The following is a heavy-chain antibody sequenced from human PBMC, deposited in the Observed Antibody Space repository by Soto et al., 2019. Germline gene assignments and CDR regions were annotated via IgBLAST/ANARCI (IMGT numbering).Heavy chain of an antibody. CDR3: ARDPTYCTTTRCYTGYGWFDP. D-gene: IGHD2-2*02. CDR2: ISTYNGNV. V-gene: IGHV1-18*01. Sequence: QVHLVQSGAEVKRPGASVKVSCKASGYSFTNHGMSWVRQAPGQGLEWMGWISTYNGNVNYAQKLQGRVTMTTDTSTTTAYMELRSLRSDDTAMYYCARDPTYCTTTRCYTGYGWFDPWGQGTQVTVSS. J-gene: IGHJ5*02. CDR1: GYSFTNHG.